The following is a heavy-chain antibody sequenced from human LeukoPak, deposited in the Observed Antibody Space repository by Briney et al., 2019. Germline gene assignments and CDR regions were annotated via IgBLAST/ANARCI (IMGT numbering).Heavy chain of an antibody. Sequence: GGSLRLSCTASGFTLSSHAMHWVRQAPGKGLEWVAVISYDGSHKYYADSVKGRFTISRDNSKNTLYLQMNSLTAEDTAVYYCARSPVAGRGGDYWGQGTLVTVSS. CDR2: ISYDGSHK. D-gene: IGHD6-19*01. CDR3: ARSPVAGRGGDY. CDR1: GFTLSSHA. J-gene: IGHJ4*02. V-gene: IGHV3-30-3*01.